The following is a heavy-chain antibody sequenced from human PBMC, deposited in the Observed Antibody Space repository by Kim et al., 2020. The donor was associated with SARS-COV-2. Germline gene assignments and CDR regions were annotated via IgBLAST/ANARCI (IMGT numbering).Heavy chain of an antibody. CDR2: INTDGSGT. CDR3: AREGYNRVAWYFDL. J-gene: IGHJ2*01. CDR1: GFTFRSYW. V-gene: IGHV3-74*01. Sequence: GGSLRLSCETFGFTFRSYWMHWVRQVPGRGPVWVSLINTDGSGTRYADSVKGRVAMSRDNGRDTVYLHMKSMRVDDTAVYYYAREGYNRVAWYFDLWGRGTLVTV. D-gene: IGHD1-20*01.